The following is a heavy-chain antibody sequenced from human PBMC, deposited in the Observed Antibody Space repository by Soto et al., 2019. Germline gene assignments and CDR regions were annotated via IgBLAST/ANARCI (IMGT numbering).Heavy chain of an antibody. D-gene: IGHD2-2*01. V-gene: IGHV1-18*04. CDR2: ISGYNGNT. CDR3: ARFQVVPGASWVDP. J-gene: IGHJ5*02. CDR1: GYAFASYG. Sequence: QVQLVQSGGEVKKPGASVKVSCKASGYAFASYGISWVRQAPGQGLEYMGWISGYNGNTNYEQKFQGRVTMTTDTSTSTVYMELRSLRSHDTAMYYFARFQVVPGASWVDPWGQGTLVTVSS.